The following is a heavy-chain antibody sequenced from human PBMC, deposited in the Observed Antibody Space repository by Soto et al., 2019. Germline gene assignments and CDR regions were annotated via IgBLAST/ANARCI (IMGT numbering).Heavy chain of an antibody. CDR1: GYTFIDDA. V-gene: IGHV1-18*01. D-gene: IGHD3-16*01. Sequence: QVHLVQSGDEVEKTGASVTVSCQTSGYTFIDDAVSWGRQAPGQGLEWMGRINTYTGHTEYTQRLQDRVTMTADRSTATDFMEMRSLMSDDTAMYYCARGGGDWYFDVWGRGTLVTVSS. J-gene: IGHJ2*01. CDR3: ARGGGDWYFDV. CDR2: INTYTGHT.